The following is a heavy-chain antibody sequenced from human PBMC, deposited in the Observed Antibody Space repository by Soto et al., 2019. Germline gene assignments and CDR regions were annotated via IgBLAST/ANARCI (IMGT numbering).Heavy chain of an antibody. Sequence: GESLKISCNGPGYSFTSYWISWVRQMPGKGLEWMGRIDPSDSYTNYSPSFQGHVTISSDKSISTAYLQWSSLKAADTAMYYCARHSGSSPHASLYGMDVWRQGTTVTVCS. V-gene: IGHV5-10-1*01. D-gene: IGHD1-26*01. J-gene: IGHJ6*02. CDR1: GYSFTSYW. CDR2: IDPSDSYT. CDR3: ARHSGSSPHASLYGMDV.